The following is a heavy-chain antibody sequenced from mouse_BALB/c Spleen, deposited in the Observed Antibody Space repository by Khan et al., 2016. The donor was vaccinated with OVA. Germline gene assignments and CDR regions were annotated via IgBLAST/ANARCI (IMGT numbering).Heavy chain of an antibody. Sequence: QVQLKQSGPSLVAPSQSLSITCTVSGFSLTSYGVHWVRQPPGKGLEWLVVIWSDGSTNYNSVLKSRLSISKDNSKSQVFLKMNSLQTDDTAIYYGARWFDGYSSLYAMEYWGQGTSVTGSA. CDR2: IWSDGST. CDR3: ARWFDGYSSLYAMEY. J-gene: IGHJ4*01. D-gene: IGHD2-3*01. V-gene: IGHV2-6*02. CDR1: GFSLTSYG.